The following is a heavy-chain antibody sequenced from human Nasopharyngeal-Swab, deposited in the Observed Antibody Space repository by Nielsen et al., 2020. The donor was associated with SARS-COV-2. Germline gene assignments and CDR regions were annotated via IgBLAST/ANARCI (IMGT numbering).Heavy chain of an antibody. CDR1: GFTFGDYA. D-gene: IGHD6-19*01. V-gene: IGHV3-49*04. CDR3: TRVIRIAVAGTHYYYYYYYMDV. CDR2: IRSKAYGGTT. J-gene: IGHJ6*03. Sequence: GESLTLSCTASGFTFGDYAMSWVRQAPGKGLVWVGFIRSKAYGGTTEYAASVKGRFSISRDDSKSIAYLQMNSLKTEDTAVYYCTRVIRIAVAGTHYYYYYYYMDVWGKGTTVTVSS.